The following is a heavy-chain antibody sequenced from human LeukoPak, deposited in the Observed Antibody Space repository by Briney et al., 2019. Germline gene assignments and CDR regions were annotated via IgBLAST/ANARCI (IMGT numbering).Heavy chain of an antibody. CDR1: GFTVSSNY. Sequence: GGSLRLSCAASGFTVSSNYMSWVRQAPGKGLEWVSVIYSGGSTYYADSVKGRFTISRDNSKNTLYLQMNSLRAEDTAVYYCARGSSWWELPSLDYWGQGTLVTVSS. V-gene: IGHV3-66*02. CDR3: ARGSSWWELPSLDY. CDR2: IYSGGST. D-gene: IGHD1-26*01. J-gene: IGHJ4*02.